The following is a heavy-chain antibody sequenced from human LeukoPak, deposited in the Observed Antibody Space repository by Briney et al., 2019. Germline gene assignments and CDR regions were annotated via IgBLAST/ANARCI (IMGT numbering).Heavy chain of an antibody. J-gene: IGHJ4*02. CDR3: AILGYCSGDSCLAFDY. CDR2: IYPGDSHT. D-gene: IGHD2-15*01. V-gene: IGHV5-51*01. Sequence: GESLKISCEGSGYSFTSYWIGWVRQMPGKGLEWMGIIYPGDSHTRYSPSFQGQVTISADKSISTAYLQWSSLKASDTAMYYCAILGYCSGDSCLAFDYWGQGTLVTVSS. CDR1: GYSFTSYW.